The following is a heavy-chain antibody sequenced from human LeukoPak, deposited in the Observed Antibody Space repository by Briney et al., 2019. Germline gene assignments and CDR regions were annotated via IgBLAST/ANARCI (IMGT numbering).Heavy chain of an antibody. CDR2: IIPIFGTA. Sequence: SVKVSCKASGGTFSSYAISWVRQAPGQGLEWMGGIIPIFGTANYAQKFQGRVTITADESTTTAYMELSSLRSEDTAVYYCAAQASYYYDSSGYPLLYYFDYWGQGTLVTVSS. CDR3: AAQASYYYDSSGYPLLYYFDY. D-gene: IGHD3-22*01. V-gene: IGHV1-69*13. CDR1: GGTFSSYA. J-gene: IGHJ4*02.